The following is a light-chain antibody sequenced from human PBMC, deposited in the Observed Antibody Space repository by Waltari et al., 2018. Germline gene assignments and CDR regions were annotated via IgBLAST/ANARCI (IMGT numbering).Light chain of an antibody. Sequence: QSALTQPASVSGSPGQSITISCTGTSSDVGGYNYVPGYQQHPGKAPKLMIYDVSNRPSGVSNRFSGSKSGNTASLTISGLQAEDEADYHCSSYSSSSTLVVFGGGTKLTVL. CDR3: SSYSSSSTLVV. CDR1: SSDVGGYNY. V-gene: IGLV2-14*03. J-gene: IGLJ2*01. CDR2: DVS.